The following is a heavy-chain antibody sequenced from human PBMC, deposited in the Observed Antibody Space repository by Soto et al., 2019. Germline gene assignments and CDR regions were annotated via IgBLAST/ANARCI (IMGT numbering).Heavy chain of an antibody. J-gene: IGHJ4*02. V-gene: IGHV3-21*01. CDR2: ISSSSSYI. D-gene: IGHD2-15*01. CDR1: GFTFSSYS. CDR3: ARVEGGCSGGSCYSDY. Sequence: EVQLVESGGGLVKPGGSLRLSCAASGFTFSSYSMNWVRQAPGKGLEWVSSISSSSSYIYYADSVKGRFTISRDNAKNSLYLQMNSLRAEDTAVYYCARVEGGCSGGSCYSDYWGQGTLVTVSS.